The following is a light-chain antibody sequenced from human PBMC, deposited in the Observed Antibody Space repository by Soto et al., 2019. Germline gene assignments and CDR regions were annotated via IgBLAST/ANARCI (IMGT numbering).Light chain of an antibody. CDR3: QQHNDYAT. V-gene: IGKV1-5*01. CDR1: QNIGGW. CDR2: EAS. J-gene: IGKJ2*01. Sequence: DFQMTQSPPTLSASVGDTVTLTCRASQNIGGWLAWYQQRPGKAPKLLIYEASTLASGVPSRFTGNGSGTHFTLTIDGLQPDDAATYYCQQHNDYATFGQGTK.